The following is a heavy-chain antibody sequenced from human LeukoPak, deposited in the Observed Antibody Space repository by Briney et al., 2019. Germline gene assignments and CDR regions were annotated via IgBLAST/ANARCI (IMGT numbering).Heavy chain of an antibody. CDR2: ISWSNNNM. J-gene: IGHJ4*02. D-gene: IGHD2-15*01. CDR3: AKDIGCSGGTCYFPNYFDY. V-gene: IGHV3-9*01. CDR1: GFTFDDYA. Sequence: PGRSLRLSCTASGFTFDDYAMHWVRHAPGKGLEWVSGISWSNNNMDYADSVKGRFTISRDNAKNSLYLQMNSLRTEDTAFYFCAKDIGCSGGTCYFPNYFDYWGQGTLVTVSS.